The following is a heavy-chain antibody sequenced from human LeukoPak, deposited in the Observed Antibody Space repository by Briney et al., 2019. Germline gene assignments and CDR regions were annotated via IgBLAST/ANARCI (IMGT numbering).Heavy chain of an antibody. V-gene: IGHV1-69*05. CDR2: IIPIFGTA. Sequence: SVKVSCKASGGTFSGYAMSWVRQAPGQGLEWMGGIIPIFGTANYAQKFQGRVTITTDESTSTAYMELSSLRSEDTAVYYCARVVTSKYYFDYWGQGTLVTVSS. CDR1: GGTFSGYA. D-gene: IGHD4-23*01. J-gene: IGHJ4*02. CDR3: ARVVTSKYYFDY.